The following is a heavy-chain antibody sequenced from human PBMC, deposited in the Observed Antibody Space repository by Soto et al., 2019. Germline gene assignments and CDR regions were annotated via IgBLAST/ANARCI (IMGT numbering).Heavy chain of an antibody. CDR1: GYTLTELS. Sequence: VSVKVSCKVSGYTLTELSMHWVRQAPGKGLEWMGGFDPEDGETIYAQKFQGRVTMTEDTSTDTAYMELSSLRSEDTAVYYCATEKPVYNWNGYYFDYWGQGTLVTVSS. CDR2: FDPEDGET. CDR3: ATEKPVYNWNGYYFDY. V-gene: IGHV1-24*01. J-gene: IGHJ4*02. D-gene: IGHD1-1*01.